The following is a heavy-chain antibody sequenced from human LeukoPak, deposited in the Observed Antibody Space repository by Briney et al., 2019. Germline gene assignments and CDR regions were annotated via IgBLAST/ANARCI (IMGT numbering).Heavy chain of an antibody. Sequence: PGGSLRLSCTASGITFSDYAMSWVRQAPGKGLQGVGFIRNKAYGGTTEYAASVKGRFTISRDDSKSIAYLQMNSLKTEDTAVYYCAGGGRYFDYWGQGTLVTVSS. J-gene: IGHJ4*02. V-gene: IGHV3-49*04. CDR2: IRNKAYGGTT. CDR1: GITFSDYA. CDR3: AGGGRYFDY.